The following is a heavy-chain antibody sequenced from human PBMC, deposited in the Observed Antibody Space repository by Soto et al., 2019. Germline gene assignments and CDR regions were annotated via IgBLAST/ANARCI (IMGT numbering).Heavy chain of an antibody. CDR3: ARGADWFDP. CDR1: GGSISSYY. Sequence: PSETLSLTCTVSGGSISSYYWSWIRQPPGKGLEWIGYIYYSGSTNYNPSLKSRVTISVDTSKNQFSLKLSSVTAADTAVYYCARGADWFDPWGQGTLVTVSS. D-gene: IGHD6-25*01. J-gene: IGHJ5*02. V-gene: IGHV4-59*01. CDR2: IYYSGST.